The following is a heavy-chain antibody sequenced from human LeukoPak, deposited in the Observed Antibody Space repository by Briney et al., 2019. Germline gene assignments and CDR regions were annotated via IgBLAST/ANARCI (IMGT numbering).Heavy chain of an antibody. V-gene: IGHV1-18*01. CDR1: GYTFTSYG. CDR2: ISAYNGNT. D-gene: IGHD3-3*01. J-gene: IGHJ6*02. Sequence: ASVKVSCKASGYTFTSYGISWVRQAPGQGLEWMGWISAYNGNTNYAQKLQGRVTMTTDTSTSTAYMELRSLRSDDTAVYHCARGSGDFWSGYYFSYYYGMDVWGQGTTVTVSS. CDR3: ARGSGDFWSGYYFSYYYGMDV.